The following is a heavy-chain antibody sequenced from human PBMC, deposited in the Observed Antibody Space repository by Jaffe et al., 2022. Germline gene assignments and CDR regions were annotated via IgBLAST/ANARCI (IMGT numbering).Heavy chain of an antibody. J-gene: IGHJ4*02. CDR2: IRYDGSNK. V-gene: IGHV3-30*02. Sequence: QVQLVESGGGVVQPGGSLRLSCAASGFTFSSYGMHWVRQAPGKGLEWVAFIRYDGSNKYYADSVKGRFTISRDNSKNTLYLQMNSLRAEDTAVYYCAKDRQPYGDYFYYFDYWGQGTLVTVSS. D-gene: IGHD4-17*01. CDR1: GFTFSSYG. CDR3: AKDRQPYGDYFYYFDY.